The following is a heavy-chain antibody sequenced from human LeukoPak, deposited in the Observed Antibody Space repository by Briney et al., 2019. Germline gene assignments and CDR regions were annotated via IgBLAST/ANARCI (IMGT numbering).Heavy chain of an antibody. CDR2: VNHSGST. Sequence: SETLSLTCAVYGGSFSDYYWSWIRQPPGKGLEWIGEVNHSGSTNYKPSLKSRVTISVDTSKNQFSLKRSSVTAADTAVYYCARETSQKGAHYMDVWGKGTTVTISS. J-gene: IGHJ6*03. CDR1: GGSFSDYY. CDR3: ARETSQKGAHYMDV. D-gene: IGHD3-16*01. V-gene: IGHV4-34*01.